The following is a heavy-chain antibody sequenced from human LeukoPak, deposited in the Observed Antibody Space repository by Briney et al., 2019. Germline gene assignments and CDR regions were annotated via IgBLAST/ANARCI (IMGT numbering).Heavy chain of an antibody. D-gene: IGHD7-27*01. CDR2: IYYSGST. CDR1: GGSISSSSYY. J-gene: IGHJ5*02. CDR3: ASNWATLPNWFDP. Sequence: SETLSPTCTVSGGSISSSSYYWGWIRQSPGKGLEWIGSIYYSGSTYYNPSLKSRVTISVNTSKNQFSLKLSSVTAADTAVYYCASNWATLPNWFDPWGQGTLVTVSS. V-gene: IGHV4-39*01.